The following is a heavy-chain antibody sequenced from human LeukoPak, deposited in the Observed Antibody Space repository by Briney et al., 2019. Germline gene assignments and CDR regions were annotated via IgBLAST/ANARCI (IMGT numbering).Heavy chain of an antibody. D-gene: IGHD6-13*01. Sequence: GGFLRLSCAGSGFTFSTYGMHWVRQAPGKGLEWVAFIRNDGSTKYYADSVKGRFTISRDNSKNTLYLQMNSLRGEDTAVYYCAKVSSSSWGIFDYWGQGTLVTASS. CDR3: AKVSSSSWGIFDY. V-gene: IGHV3-30*02. J-gene: IGHJ4*02. CDR1: GFTFSTYG. CDR2: IRNDGSTK.